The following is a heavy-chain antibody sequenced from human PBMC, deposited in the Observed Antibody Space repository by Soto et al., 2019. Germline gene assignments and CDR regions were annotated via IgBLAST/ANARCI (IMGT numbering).Heavy chain of an antibody. V-gene: IGHV3-33*01. Sequence: GGSLRLSCAASGFTFSSYGMHWVRQAPGKGLEWVAVIWYDGSNKYYADSVKGRFTISRDNSKNTLYLQMNSLRAEDTAVYYCARDQGSSSPPDPKKYYYYYYGMDVWGQGTTVTVSS. CDR1: GFTFSSYG. CDR2: IWYDGSNK. D-gene: IGHD6-6*01. J-gene: IGHJ6*02. CDR3: ARDQGSSSPPDPKKYYYYYYGMDV.